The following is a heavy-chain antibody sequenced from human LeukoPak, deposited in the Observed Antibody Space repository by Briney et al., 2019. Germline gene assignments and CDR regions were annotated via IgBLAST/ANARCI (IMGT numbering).Heavy chain of an antibody. CDR2: IYHSGAT. V-gene: IGHV4-28*01. J-gene: IGHJ4*02. CDR1: GYSITSSSW. Sequence: SETLSLTCAVSGYSITSSSWWGWIRQPPGKGLAWIGYIYHSGATYYNPSLQSRVTMSVDTSKNQFSLKLSSVTAVDTAVYYCARKENVYYYFDYWGQGTLVTVSS. CDR3: ARKENVYYYFDY. D-gene: IGHD3-10*01.